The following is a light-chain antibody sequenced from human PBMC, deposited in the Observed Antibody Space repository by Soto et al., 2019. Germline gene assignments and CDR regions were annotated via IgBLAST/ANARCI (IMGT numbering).Light chain of an antibody. CDR3: QQYDNLPPYT. CDR1: QDITNY. J-gene: IGKJ2*01. V-gene: IGKV1-33*01. CDR2: DAS. Sequence: DSQMTQSPSSLSASVGDRVTITCQASQDITNYLNWYRQIPGKAPKLLIYDASNLETGVPSRLSGSGSGTHFTFTISRLQAEDIATYYCQQYDNLPPYTFGQGTKLEI.